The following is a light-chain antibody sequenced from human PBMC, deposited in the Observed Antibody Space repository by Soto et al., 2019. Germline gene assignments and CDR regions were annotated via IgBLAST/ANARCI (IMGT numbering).Light chain of an antibody. CDR2: GAS. Sequence: EVFVAQSPAMLSVSPGGSVTLACWSSQSVSSNYLAWYQQRPGQAPRLLIYGASSRATGIPDRFSGSGSGTDFTLTISRLEPEDFAVYYCQQRSDWWITFGQGTRLEIK. CDR3: QQRSDWWIT. J-gene: IGKJ5*01. V-gene: IGKV3D-20*02. CDR1: QSVSSNY.